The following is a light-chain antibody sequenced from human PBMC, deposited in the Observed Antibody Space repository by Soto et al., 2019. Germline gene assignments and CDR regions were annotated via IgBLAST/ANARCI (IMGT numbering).Light chain of an antibody. J-gene: IGKJ1*01. CDR2: GTS. CDR1: QSISSNH. CDR3: QQYVSWM. V-gene: IGKV3-20*01. Sequence: EIVLTQSPGTLSVSPGERATLSCRASQSISSNHLAWYQQKPGQAPRLLIYGTSSRATGIPDRFSGSGSGTDFTLTISRLEPEDSAIYYCQQYVSWMLGPGTKVEIK.